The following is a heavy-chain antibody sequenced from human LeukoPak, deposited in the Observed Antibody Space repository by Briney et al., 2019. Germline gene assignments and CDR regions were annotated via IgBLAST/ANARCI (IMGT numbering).Heavy chain of an antibody. CDR2: ISGSGGST. CDR3: SKDVSSGWLGLDAFDI. Sequence: GGSLRLSCAASGFTFSSYAMSWVRQAPGQGLECVSAISGSGGSTYYAASVKGRFTISRDNSKNPLYLQMNSLRAEDTAVYYWSKDVSSGWLGLDAFDIWGQGAMVTVSS. J-gene: IGHJ3*02. V-gene: IGHV3-23*01. CDR1: GFTFSSYA. D-gene: IGHD6-19*01.